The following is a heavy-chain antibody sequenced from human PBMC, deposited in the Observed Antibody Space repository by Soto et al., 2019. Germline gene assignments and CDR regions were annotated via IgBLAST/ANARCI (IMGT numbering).Heavy chain of an antibody. CDR2: IYTSGST. D-gene: IGHD3-3*01. Sequence: SETLSLTCTVSGGSISSGSYYWSWIRQPAGKGLEWIGRIYTSGSTNYNPSLKSRVTMSVDTSKNQFSLKLSSVTAADTAVYYCARETYYDFWSGLDYWGQGTLVTVSS. V-gene: IGHV4-61*02. J-gene: IGHJ4*02. CDR1: GGSISSGSYY. CDR3: ARETYYDFWSGLDY.